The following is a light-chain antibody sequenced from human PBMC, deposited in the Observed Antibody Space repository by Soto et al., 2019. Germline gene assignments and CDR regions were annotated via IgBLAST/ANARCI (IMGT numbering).Light chain of an antibody. CDR2: DAS. V-gene: IGKV3-11*01. CDR3: LQRSNWPLT. Sequence: EIVLTQSPGTLSLSPGERATLSCRASQNVRTFLAWYQQKPGQAPRLLISDASYRATGIPPRFSGSGSGTDFTLTISSLEPEDFAVYYCLQRSNWPLTFGGGTKVDIK. CDR1: QNVRTF. J-gene: IGKJ4*01.